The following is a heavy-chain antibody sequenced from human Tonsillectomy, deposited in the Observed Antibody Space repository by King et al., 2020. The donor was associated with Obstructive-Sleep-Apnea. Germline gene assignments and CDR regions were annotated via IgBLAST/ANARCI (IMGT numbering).Heavy chain of an antibody. D-gene: IGHD5-24*01. CDR1: VFTFSCYY. J-gene: IGHJ3*02. CDR3: ARGRDGYTNRPLDAFDI. Sequence: VQLVESGGGLVTPGGSLRLSCAASVFTFSCYYMWWIRQAQGKGRVWVLYISTNSRYTNYGTFLKGRVTISRDNAKNPLYLQMNSLRAEETAVYYCARGRDGYTNRPLDAFDIWGQGTMVTVSS. V-gene: IGHV3-11*06. CDR2: ISTNSRYT.